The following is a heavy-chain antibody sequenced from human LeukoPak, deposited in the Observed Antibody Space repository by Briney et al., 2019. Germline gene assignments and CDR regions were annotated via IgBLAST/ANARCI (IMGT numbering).Heavy chain of an antibody. CDR3: ARLSGGYIDY. CDR1: GGSISSYC. CDR2: SYYSGSA. Sequence: SETLSLTCSVSGGSISSYCWSWIRQPPGKALEWIGDSYYSGSANYNPSLKSRVTISVDTSKNQFSLKLSSVTAADTAVYYCARLSGGYIDYWGQGTLVTVSS. V-gene: IGHV4-59*08. D-gene: IGHD3-10*01. J-gene: IGHJ4*02.